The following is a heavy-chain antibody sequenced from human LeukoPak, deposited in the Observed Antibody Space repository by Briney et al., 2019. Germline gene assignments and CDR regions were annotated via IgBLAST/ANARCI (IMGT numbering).Heavy chain of an antibody. CDR1: GFTFSSYS. D-gene: IGHD3-16*01. J-gene: IGHJ4*02. Sequence: GGSLRLSCAASGFTFSSYSMNWVRQAPGKGLEWVSSISSSSSYIYYADSVKGRFTISRDNAKNSLYLQMNSLRAEDTAVYYCAREDVWGSYYYSDYWGQGTLVTVSS. V-gene: IGHV3-21*01. CDR2: ISSSSSYI. CDR3: AREDVWGSYYYSDY.